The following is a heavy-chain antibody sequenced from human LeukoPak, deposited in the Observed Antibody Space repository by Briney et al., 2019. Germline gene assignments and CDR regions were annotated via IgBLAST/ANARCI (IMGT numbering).Heavy chain of an antibody. CDR3: ARDLVSAGFLEWSYYYYGMDV. J-gene: IGHJ6*02. V-gene: IGHV3-30-3*01. Sequence: PGGSLRLSCAASGFTFSSYAMHWVRQAPGKGLEWVAVISYDGSNKYYADSVKGRFTISRDNSKNTLYLQMNSLRAEDTAVYYCARDLVSAGFLEWSYYYYGMDVWGQGTTVTVSS. D-gene: IGHD3-3*01. CDR1: GFTFSSYA. CDR2: ISYDGSNK.